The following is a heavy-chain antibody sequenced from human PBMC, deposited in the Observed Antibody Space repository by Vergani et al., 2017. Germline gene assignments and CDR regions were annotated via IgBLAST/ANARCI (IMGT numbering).Heavy chain of an antibody. D-gene: IGHD3-10*01. CDR3: GRLRGASCAVTTCYIDY. CDR2: MYPGDSDA. J-gene: IGHJ4*01. CDR1: GYSFRNYW. Sequence: EVRLLQSGPEVKKPGESLKISCQASGYSFRNYWIAWVRQKPGKGLEWMGVMYPGDSDATYSPSFQGQVTMSGDRITTASLQWSSLKASDTGTYYCGRLRGASCAVTTCYIDYWGQAPRSLSP. V-gene: IGHV5-51*06.